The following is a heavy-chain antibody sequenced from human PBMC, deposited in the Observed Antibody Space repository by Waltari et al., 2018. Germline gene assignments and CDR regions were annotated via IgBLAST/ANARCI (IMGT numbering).Heavy chain of an antibody. CDR3: ARDVNVYYDSSGYLDGAFDI. D-gene: IGHD3-22*01. Sequence: QVQLVESGGGVVQPGRSLRLSCAASGFTFSSYGMHWVRQAPGKGLEWVAVIWYGGSNKDYADSVKGRFTISRDNSKNTLYLQMNSLRAEDTAVYYCARDVNVYYDSSGYLDGAFDIWGQGTMVTVSS. CDR1: GFTFSSYG. CDR2: IWYGGSNK. V-gene: IGHV3-33*01. J-gene: IGHJ3*02.